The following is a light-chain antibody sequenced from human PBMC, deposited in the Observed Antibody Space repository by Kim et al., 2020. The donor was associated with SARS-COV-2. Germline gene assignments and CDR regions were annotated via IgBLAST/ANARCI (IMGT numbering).Light chain of an antibody. CDR3: QQYGTSPLT. CDR2: GAS. V-gene: IGKV3-20*01. J-gene: IGKJ4*01. Sequence: LSPGERATRSCRASQSVTSSYLVWYQQKPGQAPRLVIYGASSRATGIPDRFSGSGSGTDFTLTISRLEPEDVAVYYCQQYGTSPLTFGGGTKLEIK. CDR1: QSVTSSY.